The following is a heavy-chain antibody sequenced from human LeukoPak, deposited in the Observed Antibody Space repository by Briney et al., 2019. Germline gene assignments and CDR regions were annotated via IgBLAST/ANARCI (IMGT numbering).Heavy chain of an antibody. CDR2: IYYSGRT. J-gene: IGHJ5*02. V-gene: IGHV4-39*01. Sequence: KSSETLSLTCTVSGASTSTSGYNWSWIRQPPGEGLEWIGTIYYSGRTYYNPSLKSRVTISVDTSKNQFSLKLTSVTAADTAVYYCARLPTGFPNWFDPWGQGTLVTVSS. CDR1: GASTSTSGYN. CDR3: ARLPTGFPNWFDP. D-gene: IGHD2-8*02.